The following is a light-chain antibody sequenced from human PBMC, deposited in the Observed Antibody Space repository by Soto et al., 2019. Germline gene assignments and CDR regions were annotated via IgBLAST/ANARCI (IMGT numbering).Light chain of an antibody. CDR3: QQYGSSSWA. V-gene: IGKV3-20*01. CDR2: GAS. Sequence: EIVLTQSPGTLSLSPGERATLSCRASQSVSSSYLAWYQQKPGQAPRLLIDGASSRATGIPDRFSGSGSGTDFTLTISRLEPEDFAVYYWQQYGSSSWAFGQGTKVEIK. CDR1: QSVSSSY. J-gene: IGKJ1*01.